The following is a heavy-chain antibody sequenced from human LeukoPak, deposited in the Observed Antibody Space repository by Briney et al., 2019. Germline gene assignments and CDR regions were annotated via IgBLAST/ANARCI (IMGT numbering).Heavy chain of an antibody. V-gene: IGHV1-2*04. D-gene: IGHD5-12*01. CDR3: ARERAHRLVSGYDPYYYGMDV. Sequence: ASVKVSCKASGYTFTGYYMHWVRQAPGQGLEWMGWINPNSCGTNYAQKFQGWVTMTRDTSNSTAYMELSRLRSDDTAVYYCARERAHRLVSGYDPYYYGMDVWGKGTTVTVSS. CDR1: GYTFTGYY. J-gene: IGHJ6*04. CDR2: INPNSCGT.